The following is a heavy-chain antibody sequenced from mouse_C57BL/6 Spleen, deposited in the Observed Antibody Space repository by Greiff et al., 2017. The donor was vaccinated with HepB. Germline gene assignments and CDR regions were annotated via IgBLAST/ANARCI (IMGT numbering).Heavy chain of an antibody. J-gene: IGHJ2*01. CDR1: GYTFTSYW. V-gene: IGHV1-61*01. Sequence: QVQLQQPGAELVRPGSSVKLSCKASGYTFTSYWMDWVKQRPGQGLEWIGNIYPSDSETHYNQKFKDKATLTVDKSSSTAYMQLSSLTSEDSAVYYCARSVGPDYFDYWGQGTTLTVSS. CDR3: ARSVGPDYFDY. D-gene: IGHD4-1*01. CDR2: IYPSDSET.